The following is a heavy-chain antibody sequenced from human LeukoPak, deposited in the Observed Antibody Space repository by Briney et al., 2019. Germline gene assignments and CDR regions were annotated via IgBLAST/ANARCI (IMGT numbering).Heavy chain of an antibody. CDR3: ARVRSRTNDF. V-gene: IGHV1-2*02. CDR2: INPNTGDT. D-gene: IGHD4/OR15-4a*01. J-gene: IGHJ4*02. Sequence: GASVTVSCKASGYTLTAYNMHWLRQAPGQGLEWMGWINPNTGDTNSAQKFQGRVTMTRDTSISTAYMELRRLTSNDTAVYYCARVRSRTNDFWGQGTLVTVSS. CDR1: GYTLTAYN.